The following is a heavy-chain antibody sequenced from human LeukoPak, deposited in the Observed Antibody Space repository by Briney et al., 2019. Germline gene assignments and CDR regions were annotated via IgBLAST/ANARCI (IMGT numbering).Heavy chain of an antibody. CDR3: ARGPSWFDP. CDR2: ISSSSSYI. CDR1: GFTFSSYS. V-gene: IGHV3-21*01. J-gene: IGHJ5*02. Sequence: GGSLRLSCAASGFTFSSYSMNWVRQAPGKGLEWVSSISSSSSYINYADSVKGRFTISRDNAKNSLYLQMNSLRAEDTAVYYCARGPSWFDPWGQGTLVTVSS.